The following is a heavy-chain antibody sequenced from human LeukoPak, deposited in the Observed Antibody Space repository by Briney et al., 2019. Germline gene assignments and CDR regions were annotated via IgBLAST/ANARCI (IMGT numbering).Heavy chain of an antibody. V-gene: IGHV1-3*03. J-gene: IGHJ6*03. CDR3: ARSSVISGWYKESGYYYMDV. CDR2: LNAGNGNT. CDR1: GYTFTSYA. Sequence: ASVKVSCKASGYTFTSYAMHWVRQAPGQRLEWMGWLNAGNGNTKYSQEFQGRVTITRDTSASTAYMELSSLRSEDMAVYYCARSSVISGWYKESGYYYMDVWGKGTTVTVSS. D-gene: IGHD6-19*01.